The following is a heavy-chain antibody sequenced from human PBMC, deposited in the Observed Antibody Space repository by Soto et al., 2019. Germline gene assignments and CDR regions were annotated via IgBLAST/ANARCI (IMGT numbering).Heavy chain of an antibody. CDR2: IKSKTDGGTT. J-gene: IGHJ6*02. CDR1: GFTFSNAW. CDR3: TTDPNYGDSFYYYGMDV. V-gene: IGHV3-15*07. D-gene: IGHD4-17*01. Sequence: EVQLVESGGGLVKPGGSLRLSCAASGFTFSNAWMNWVRQAPGKGLEWVGRIKSKTDGGTTDYAAPVKGRFTISRDDSKNTLYLQMNSLKTEDTAVYYCTTDPNYGDSFYYYGMDVWGQGTTVTVSS.